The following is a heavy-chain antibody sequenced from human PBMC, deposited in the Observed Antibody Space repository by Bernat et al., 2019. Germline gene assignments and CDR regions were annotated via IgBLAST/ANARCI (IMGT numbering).Heavy chain of an antibody. CDR3: AKDRRSSWCVDY. CDR2: IKSKTDGGTT. D-gene: IGHD6-13*01. V-gene: IGHV3-15*07. CDR1: GFTFSNAW. Sequence: EVQLVESGGGLVKPGGSLRLSCAASGFTFSNAWMNWVRQAPGKGLEWVGRIKSKTDGGTTDYAAPVKGRFTISRDNSKTTQYLQMNSLRAEDTAVYYCAKDRRSSWCVDYWGQGTLVTVSS. J-gene: IGHJ4*02.